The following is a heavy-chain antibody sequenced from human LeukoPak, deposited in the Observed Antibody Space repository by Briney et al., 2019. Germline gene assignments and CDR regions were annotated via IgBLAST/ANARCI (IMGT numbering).Heavy chain of an antibody. CDR2: IKQDGSEK. CDR3: TRFRRSAQSY. CDR1: GFTFSSYG. Sequence: GGSLRLSCAASGFTFSSYGMSWVRQAPGKGLEWVANIKQDGSEKHYVDSVKGRFTISRDNAKNSLYLHMNSLTAEDTAVYYCTRFRRSAQSYWGQGTLVTVSS. D-gene: IGHD2-15*01. J-gene: IGHJ4*02. V-gene: IGHV3-7*01.